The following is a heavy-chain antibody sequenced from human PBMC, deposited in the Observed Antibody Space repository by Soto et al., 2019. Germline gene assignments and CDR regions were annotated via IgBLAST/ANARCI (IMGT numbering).Heavy chain of an antibody. CDR2: IYIGGFT. D-gene: IGHD1-26*01. CDR1: GFTVSSNY. CDR3: ARDRGTYAAPNNCFDP. J-gene: IGHJ5*02. Sequence: TGGSLRLSCAASGFTVSSNYMNWVRQAPGKGLEWVSVIYIGGFTDYADSVKGRFTISRDNSKNTLYLQMNSLRAEDTAVYYCARDRGTYAAPNNCFDPWGQGTLVTVSS. V-gene: IGHV3-53*01.